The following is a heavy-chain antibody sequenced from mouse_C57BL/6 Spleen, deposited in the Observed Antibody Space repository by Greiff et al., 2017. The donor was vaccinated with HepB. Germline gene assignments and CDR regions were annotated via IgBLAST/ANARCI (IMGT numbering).Heavy chain of an antibody. CDR1: GFTFSDYG. CDR2: ISSGSSTI. V-gene: IGHV5-17*01. J-gene: IGHJ2*01. CDR3: ARRYYGSSFLYFDY. D-gene: IGHD1-1*01. Sequence: DVMLVESGGGLVKPGGSLKLSCAASGFTFSDYGMHWVRQAPETGLEWVAYISSGSSTIYYADTVKGRFTISRDNAKNTLYLQMTSLRSEDTARYYCARRYYGSSFLYFDYWGQGTTLTVSS.